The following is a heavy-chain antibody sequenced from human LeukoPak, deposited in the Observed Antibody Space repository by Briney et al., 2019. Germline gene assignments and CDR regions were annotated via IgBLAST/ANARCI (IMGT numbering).Heavy chain of an antibody. Sequence: PSETLSLTCTVSGGSISTTNYYWGWIRQSPGKGLEWIGSIYYSGSTYYNPSLKSRVTISVDTSKNQFSLKLSSVTAADTAVYYCARDGPTHYGDSLYYFDYWGQGTLVTVSS. D-gene: IGHD4-17*01. CDR3: ARDGPTHYGDSLYYFDY. CDR2: IYYSGST. J-gene: IGHJ4*02. CDR1: GGSISTTNYY. V-gene: IGHV4-39*07.